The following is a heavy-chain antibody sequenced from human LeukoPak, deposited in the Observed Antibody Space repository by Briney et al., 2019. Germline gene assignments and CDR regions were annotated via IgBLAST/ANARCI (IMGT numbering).Heavy chain of an antibody. V-gene: IGHV3-33*01. CDR1: GFILSTHG. Sequence: QPGGSLRLSRAASGFILSTHGMHWVRQAPGKGLEWVAGMWYDGSREDYADSVKGRFTISRDMSKNTLNLQMNSLRVEDTAMFYCARDLSFGSLDFRGQGTLVTVSS. D-gene: IGHD1-26*01. CDR3: ARDLSFGSLDF. CDR2: MWYDGSRE. J-gene: IGHJ4*02.